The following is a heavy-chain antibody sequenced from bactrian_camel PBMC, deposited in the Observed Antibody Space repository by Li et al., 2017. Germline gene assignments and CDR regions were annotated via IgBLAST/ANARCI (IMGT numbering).Heavy chain of an antibody. Sequence: QVQLVESGGGSVQPGGSLRLSCTATGFTFEDVHAAWYRQAPGRRCELVSAFYRDGDTYYSRSVKGRFTISKDKDHVKNTLFLEMTNLKADDTAMYYCTADTVKASLATIAQFAAYEGHGTQVTVS. D-gene: IGHD4*01. V-gene: IGHV3S53*01. CDR2: FYRDGDT. J-gene: IGHJ4*01. CDR1: GFTFEDVH.